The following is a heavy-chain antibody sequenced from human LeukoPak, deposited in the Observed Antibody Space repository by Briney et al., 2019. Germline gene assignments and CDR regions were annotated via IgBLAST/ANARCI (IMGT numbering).Heavy chain of an antibody. Sequence: PGGSLRLSCAASGFTVSSNSLSWVRQAPGKGLEWVSNIRTSTEGANYAIYADSVKGRVTFSRDDAKNTLYLHMHSLRDDDTAVYYCARDQRYAFDYWGQGILVTVSS. CDR3: ARDQRYAFDY. D-gene: IGHD3-9*01. J-gene: IGHJ4*02. CDR1: GFTVSSNS. CDR2: IRTSTEGANYA. V-gene: IGHV3-11*05.